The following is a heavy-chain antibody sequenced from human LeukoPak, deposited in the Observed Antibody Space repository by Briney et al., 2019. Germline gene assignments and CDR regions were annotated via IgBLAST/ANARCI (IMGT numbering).Heavy chain of an antibody. Sequence: GGSLRLSCAASGFTSSNNGMHRVRQAPGKGLEWVAVIWYDGRNKYYADSVKGRFTISRDNSQNTLYLEMDSVRAEDTAVYFCAGEFTTSREVTTFDNWGQGTLVTVSS. D-gene: IGHD4-17*01. CDR3: AGEFTTSREVTTFDN. V-gene: IGHV3-33*01. CDR1: GFTSSNNG. CDR2: IWYDGRNK. J-gene: IGHJ4*02.